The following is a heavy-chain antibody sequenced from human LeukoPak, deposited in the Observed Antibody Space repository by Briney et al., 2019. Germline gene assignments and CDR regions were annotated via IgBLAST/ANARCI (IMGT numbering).Heavy chain of an antibody. V-gene: IGHV4-34*01. J-gene: IGHJ5*02. CDR1: GGSFSGYY. D-gene: IGHD3-10*01. CDR2: INHSGST. Sequence: SETLSLTCAVYGGSFSGYYWSWIPQPPGKGLEWIGEINHSGSTNYNPSLKSRVTISVDTSKNQFSLKLSSVTAADTAVYYCARGGSRLLWFGELGFDPWGQGTLVTVSS. CDR3: ARGGSRLLWFGELGFDP.